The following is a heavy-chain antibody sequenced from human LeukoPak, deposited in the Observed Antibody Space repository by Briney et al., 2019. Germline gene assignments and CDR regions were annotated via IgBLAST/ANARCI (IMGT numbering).Heavy chain of an antibody. CDR2: IIPIFGTA. CDR3: ARGDILTGYYVMGFDY. Sequence: GSSVKVSCKASGGTFSSYAISWVRQAAGQGLEWMGGIIPIFGTANYAQKFQGRVTITADKSTSTAYMELRSLRSEDTAVYYCARGDILTGYYVMGFDYWGQGTLVTVSS. J-gene: IGHJ4*02. D-gene: IGHD3-9*01. CDR1: GGTFSSYA. V-gene: IGHV1-69*06.